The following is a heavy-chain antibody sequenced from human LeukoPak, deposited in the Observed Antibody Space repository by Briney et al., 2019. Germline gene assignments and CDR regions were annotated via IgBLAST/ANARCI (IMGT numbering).Heavy chain of an antibody. CDR1: GGTFSSYA. CDR2: IIPIFGTA. Sequence: TVKVSCKASGGTFSSYAISWVRQAPGQGLEWMGGIIPIFGTANYAQKFQGRVTITADESTSTAYMELSSLRSEDTAVYYCARSTIAMIVEGFDIWGQGTMVTVSS. V-gene: IGHV1-69*01. CDR3: ARSTIAMIVEGFDI. J-gene: IGHJ3*02. D-gene: IGHD3-22*01.